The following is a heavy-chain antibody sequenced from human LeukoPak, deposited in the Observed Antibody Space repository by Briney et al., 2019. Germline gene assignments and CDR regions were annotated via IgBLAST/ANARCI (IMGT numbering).Heavy chain of an antibody. D-gene: IGHD3-10*01. V-gene: IGHV1-69*02. CDR1: GGTFSSYT. Sequence: ASVKVSCKVSGGTFSSYTISWVRQAPGQGLEWMGRIIPILGIANYAQKFQGRVTITADKSTSTAYMELSSLRSEDTAVYYCARAGMVNFYGSGSYYYFDYWGQGTLVTVSS. CDR2: IIPILGIA. CDR3: ARAGMVNFYGSGSYYYFDY. J-gene: IGHJ4*02.